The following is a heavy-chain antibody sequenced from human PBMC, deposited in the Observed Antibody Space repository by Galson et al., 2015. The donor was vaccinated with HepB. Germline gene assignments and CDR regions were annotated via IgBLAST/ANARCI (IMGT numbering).Heavy chain of an antibody. Sequence: SLRLSCAASGFTFSSYGMHWVRQAPGKGLEWVAVIWYDGSNKYYADSVKGRFTISRDNSKNTLYLQMNSLRAEDTAVYYCARGGGMATKSAPYWGQGTLVTVSS. J-gene: IGHJ4*02. CDR3: ARGGGMATKSAPY. CDR1: GFTFSSYG. CDR2: IWYDGSNK. D-gene: IGHD5-24*01. V-gene: IGHV3-33*01.